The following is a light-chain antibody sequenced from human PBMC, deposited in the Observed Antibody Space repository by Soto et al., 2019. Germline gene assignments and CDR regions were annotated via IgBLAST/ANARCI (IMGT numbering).Light chain of an antibody. CDR1: SSDVGGYNY. CDR2: EVS. Sequence: QSALTQPPSASGSPGQSVTISCTGTSSDVGGYNYVSWYQQLPGKAPKLMIYEVSKRPSGAPDRFSGSKSGNTASLTVSGLQAEDEADYYCSSYAGSNNVVFGGGTKVTVL. J-gene: IGLJ2*01. V-gene: IGLV2-8*01. CDR3: SSYAGSNNVV.